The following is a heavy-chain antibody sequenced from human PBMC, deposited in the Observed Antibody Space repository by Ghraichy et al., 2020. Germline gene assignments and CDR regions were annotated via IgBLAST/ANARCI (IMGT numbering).Heavy chain of an antibody. V-gene: IGHV3-7*01. CDR3: ARVGRCTNGVCPDVDY. D-gene: IGHD2-8*01. CDR2: IKQDGSEK. Sequence: GESLRLSCAASGFTFSSYWMSWVRQAPGKGLEWVANIKQDGSEKYYVDSVKGRFTISRDNAKNSLFLQMNSLRVDDTAVYYCARVGRCTNGVCPDVDYWGQGTLVTVSS. CDR1: GFTFSSYW. J-gene: IGHJ4*02.